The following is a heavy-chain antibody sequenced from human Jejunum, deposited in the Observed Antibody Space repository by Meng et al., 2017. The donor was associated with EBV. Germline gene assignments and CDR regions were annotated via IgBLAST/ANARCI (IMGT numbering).Heavy chain of an antibody. J-gene: IGHJ4*02. CDR2: IISVFETP. CDR3: AKCSTTCQKGSLDY. Sequence: QGRLRQYGAEVRGPGYAVNVSCKASGGTFDSYAVSWVRQAPGEGFEWMGGIISVFETPKYAQKFDDRLTITADKSTHTVYMGLTSLTAEDTAIYYCAKCSTTCQKGSLDYWGQGTLVTVSS. CDR1: GGTFDSYA. V-gene: IGHV1-69*06. D-gene: IGHD2-2*01.